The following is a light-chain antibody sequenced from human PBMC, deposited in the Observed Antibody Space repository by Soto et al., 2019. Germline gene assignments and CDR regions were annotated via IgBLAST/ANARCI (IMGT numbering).Light chain of an antibody. CDR2: DAS. V-gene: IGKV3-20*01. CDR3: QQYSVSLS. Sequence: EIVLTQSPGTLSLSPLERATLSFMASQTVRNNYLAWYQQKPGQAPRLLIYDASSRATGIPDRFSGSGSGTDFTLTISRLEPEDFAVYYCQQYSVSLSFGQGTRLEN. CDR1: QTVRNNY. J-gene: IGKJ5*01.